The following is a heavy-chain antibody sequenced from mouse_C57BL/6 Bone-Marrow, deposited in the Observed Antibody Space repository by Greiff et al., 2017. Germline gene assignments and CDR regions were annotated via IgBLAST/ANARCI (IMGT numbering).Heavy chain of an antibody. V-gene: IGHV1-4*01. CDR3: AYDYEGAY. CDR1: GYTFTSYT. Sequence: QVQLQQSGAELARPGASVKMSCKASGYTFTSYTMHWVNQRPGQGLEWIGYINPSSGYTKYNQKFKDKATLTADKSSSTAYMQLSSLTSEDSSVYYCAYDYEGAYWGQGTLGTVSA. D-gene: IGHD2-4*01. J-gene: IGHJ3*01. CDR2: INPSSGYT.